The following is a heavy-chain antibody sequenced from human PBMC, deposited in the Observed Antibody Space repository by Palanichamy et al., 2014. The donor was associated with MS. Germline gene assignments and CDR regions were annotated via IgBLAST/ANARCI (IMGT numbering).Heavy chain of an antibody. V-gene: IGHV3-15*01. CDR1: GLTFNAW. CDR2: IKIKSDGVTI. J-gene: IGHJ4*02. D-gene: IGHD4-17*01. CDR3: TTAYGDYEWGY. Sequence: EVQLVESGGGLEKPGGSVRLSCAASGLTFNAWMSWVRQAPGKGLEWVGRIKIKSDGVTINYAAPVKGRFTISRDDSENTLFLQMNSLKTEDTAVYYCTTAYGDYEWGYWGQGTLVTVSS.